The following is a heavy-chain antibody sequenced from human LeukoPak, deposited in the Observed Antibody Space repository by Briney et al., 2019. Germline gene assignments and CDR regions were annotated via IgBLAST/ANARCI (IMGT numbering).Heavy chain of an antibody. CDR1: GFTFSDYY. CDR2: ISSSGSTI. Sequence: GGSLRLSCAASGFTFSDYYMSWIRQAPGKGLEWVSYISSSGSTIYYADSVKGRFTISRDNAKNSLFLQMDSLEVDDTAVYYCAREHTFGGFIFWGQGTLVAASS. CDR3: AREHTFGGFIF. D-gene: IGHD2-15*01. V-gene: IGHV3-11*04. J-gene: IGHJ1*01.